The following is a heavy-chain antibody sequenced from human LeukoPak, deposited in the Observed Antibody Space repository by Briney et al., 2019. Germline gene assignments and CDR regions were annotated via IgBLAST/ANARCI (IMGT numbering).Heavy chain of an antibody. V-gene: IGHV3-23*01. D-gene: IGHD6-13*01. CDR1: GFTFSNYG. J-gene: IGHJ4*02. Sequence: TGGSLRLSCAASGFTFSNYGMNWVRQAPGKGLEWVSIITSGVGITYYADSVKGRFTISRDNSKNTLYLQMNRLRAEDTAVYYCARLRAGYSVFEYWGQGTRVTVSS. CDR3: ARLRAGYSVFEY. CDR2: ITSGVGIT.